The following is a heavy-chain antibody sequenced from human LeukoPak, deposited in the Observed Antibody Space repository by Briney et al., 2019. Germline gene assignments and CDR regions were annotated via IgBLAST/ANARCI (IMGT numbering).Heavy chain of an antibody. CDR2: INHSGST. V-gene: IGHV4-34*01. J-gene: IGHJ6*02. CDR1: GGSFSGYY. Sequence: SETLSLTCAVYGGSFSGYYWSWIRQPPGKGLEWIGEINHSGSTNYNPALKSRVTISVDASKNQYSLKLSSVTAADTAVYYCARAFRPGMDLWDQGTTVTVSS. CDR3: ARAFRPGMDL.